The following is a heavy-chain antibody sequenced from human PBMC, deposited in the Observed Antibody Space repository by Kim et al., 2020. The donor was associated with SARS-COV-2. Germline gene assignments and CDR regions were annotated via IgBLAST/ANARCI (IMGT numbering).Heavy chain of an antibody. J-gene: IGHJ4*02. V-gene: IGHV1-3*01. CDR2: INAGNGNT. Sequence: ASVKVSCKASGYTFTSYAMHWVRQAPGQRLEWMGWINAGNGNTKYSQKFQGRVTITRDTSASTAYMELSSLRSEDTAVYYCARAKVAFYDSSGYPYYFDYWGQGTLVTVSS. D-gene: IGHD3-22*01. CDR3: ARAKVAFYDSSGYPYYFDY. CDR1: GYTFTSYA.